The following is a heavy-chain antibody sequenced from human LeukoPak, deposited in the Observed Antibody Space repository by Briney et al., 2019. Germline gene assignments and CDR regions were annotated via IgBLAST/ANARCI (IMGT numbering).Heavy chain of an antibody. J-gene: IGHJ4*02. V-gene: IGHV3-23*01. CDR3: ATEGFYY. CDR2: ISRTVNTT. CDR1: GAAFTKYG. Sequence: GGSLRLSCAASGAAFTKYGMKWVRQAAGAGLEYISGISRTVNTTHSADSVKGRLTISRDNVQNTLYLQMNSLRADDTALYYCATEGFYYWGPGTQVTVSS.